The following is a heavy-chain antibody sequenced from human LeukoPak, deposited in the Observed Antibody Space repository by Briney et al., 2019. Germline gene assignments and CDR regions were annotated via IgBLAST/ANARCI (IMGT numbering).Heavy chain of an antibody. CDR2: ISYDGSNK. Sequence: GGSLRLSCAASGFTFSSFGIHWVRQAPGKGLEWVAVISYDGSNKYYADSVKGRFTISRDNSKNTLYLQMNSLRAEDTAVYYCARESAYCGSDCRSLSDYWGQGTLVTVSS. J-gene: IGHJ4*02. V-gene: IGHV3-30*03. D-gene: IGHD2-21*02. CDR1: GFTFSSFG. CDR3: ARESAYCGSDCRSLSDY.